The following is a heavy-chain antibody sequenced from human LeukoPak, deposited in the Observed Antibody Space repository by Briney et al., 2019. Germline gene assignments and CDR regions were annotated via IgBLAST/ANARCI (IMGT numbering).Heavy chain of an antibody. V-gene: IGHV4-59*01. CDR2: IYYSGST. Sequence: PSETLSLTCTVSGGSISSYYWSWIRQPPGKGLEWIGYIYYSGSTNHNPSLKSRVTISVDTSKNQFSLKLSSVTAADTAVYYCARENYGSSRNYFDYWGQGTLVTVSS. D-gene: IGHD6-13*01. J-gene: IGHJ4*02. CDR1: GGSISSYY. CDR3: ARENYGSSRNYFDY.